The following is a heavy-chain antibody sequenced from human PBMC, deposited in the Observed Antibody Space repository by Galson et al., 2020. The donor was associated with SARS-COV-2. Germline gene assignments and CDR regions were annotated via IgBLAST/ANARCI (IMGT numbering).Heavy chain of an antibody. CDR3: ATDTLRRFDWVFEFEH. CDR1: GYTFSGHY. J-gene: IGHJ4*02. Sequence: ASVKVSCKASGYTFSGHYLHWVRQAPGQGLEWLGWINPDSSGTNYGRKFYGRVTMTRDKSISTVYMELTRLTSDDTAVYYCATDTLRRFDWVFEFEHWGQGTQVTVSS. V-gene: IGHV1-2*02. D-gene: IGHD3-9*01. CDR2: INPDSSGT.